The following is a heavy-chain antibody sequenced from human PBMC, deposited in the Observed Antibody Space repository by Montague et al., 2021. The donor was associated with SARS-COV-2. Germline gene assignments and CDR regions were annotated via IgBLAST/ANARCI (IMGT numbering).Heavy chain of an antibody. V-gene: IGHV3-9*01. CDR1: GFTFDDYA. D-gene: IGHD6-13*01. J-gene: IGHJ4*02. Sequence: SLRFSWAASGFTFDDYAMHWVRQAPGKGLEWVSGISWNSGSIGYADSVKGRFTISRDNAKNSLYLQMNSLRAEGTALYYCAKDSEIAVAGTWVDYWGQGTLVTVSS. CDR3: AKDSEIAVAGTWVDY. CDR2: ISWNSGSI.